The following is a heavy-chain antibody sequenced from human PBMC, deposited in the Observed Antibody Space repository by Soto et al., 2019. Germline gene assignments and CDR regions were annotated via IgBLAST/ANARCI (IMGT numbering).Heavy chain of an antibody. CDR1: GGSISSYY. CDR3: AGGVDTAMVDFDY. Sequence: PSETLSLTCTGSGGSISSYYWSWIRQPPGKRLEWIGYIYYSGSTNYNPSLKSRVTISVDTSKNQFSLKLSSVTAADTAVYYWAGGVDTAMVDFDYWGQGTLVTVSS. V-gene: IGHV4-59*01. D-gene: IGHD5-18*01. J-gene: IGHJ4*02. CDR2: IYYSGST.